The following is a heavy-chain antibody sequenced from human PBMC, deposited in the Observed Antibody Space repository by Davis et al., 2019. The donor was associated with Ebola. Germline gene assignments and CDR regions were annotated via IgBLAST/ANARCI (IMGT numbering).Heavy chain of an antibody. J-gene: IGHJ6*04. CDR1: GGPFNGYY. CDR2: IDHSGTT. V-gene: IGHV4-34*01. CDR3: ARFSYGDYPIVSVAGMDV. D-gene: IGHD4-17*01. Sequence: MPSETLSLTCAVSGGPFNGYYWSWIRQPPGKGLEWIAEIDHSGTTNYNSSLKSRVTISVDTSKNQFSLKLSSVTAADTAVYYCARFSYGDYPIVSVAGMDVWGKGTTVTVSS.